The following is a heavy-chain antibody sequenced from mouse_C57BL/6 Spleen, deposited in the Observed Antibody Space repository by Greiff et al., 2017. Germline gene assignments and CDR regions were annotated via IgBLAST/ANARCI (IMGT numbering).Heavy chain of an antibody. CDR2: INPNNGGT. D-gene: IGHD2-1*01. CDR1: GYTFTDYY. V-gene: IGHV1-26*01. CDR3: ARKEGNSWFAY. J-gene: IGHJ3*01. Sequence: EVQLQQSGPELVKPGASVKISCKASGYTFTDYYMNWVKQSHGKSLEWIGDINPNNGGTSYNQKFKGKATLTVDKSSSTAYMELRSLTSEDSAVYYGARKEGNSWFAYWGQGTLVTVSA.